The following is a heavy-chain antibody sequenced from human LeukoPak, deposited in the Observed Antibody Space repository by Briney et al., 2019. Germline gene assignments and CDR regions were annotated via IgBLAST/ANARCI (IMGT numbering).Heavy chain of an antibody. CDR1: GFTFSSYA. Sequence: PGGSLRLSCAASGFTFSSYAMHWVRQAPGKGLEWVAVISYDGSNKYYADSVKGRFTISRDNSKNTLYLQMNSLRAEDTAVYYCAKDAPYGYCSGGSCYPFGYWGQGTLVTVSS. CDR3: AKDAPYGYCSGGSCYPFGY. J-gene: IGHJ4*02. CDR2: ISYDGSNK. D-gene: IGHD2-15*01. V-gene: IGHV3-30*04.